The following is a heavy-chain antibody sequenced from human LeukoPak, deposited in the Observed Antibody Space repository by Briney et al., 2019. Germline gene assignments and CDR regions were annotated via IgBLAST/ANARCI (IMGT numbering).Heavy chain of an antibody. Sequence: ASVKVSCKASGYTFTSYYMHWVRQAPGQGLEWMGIINPSGGSTSYAQKFQGRVTMTRDMSTSTVYMELSSLRSEDTAVYYCARRGRELLVDYWGQGTLVTVSS. CDR3: ARRGRELLVDY. J-gene: IGHJ4*02. CDR2: INPSGGST. V-gene: IGHV1-46*01. D-gene: IGHD1-26*01. CDR1: GYTFTSYY.